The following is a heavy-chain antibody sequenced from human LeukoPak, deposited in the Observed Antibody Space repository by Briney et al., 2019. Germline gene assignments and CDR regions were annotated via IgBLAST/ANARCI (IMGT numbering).Heavy chain of an antibody. J-gene: IGHJ5*02. CDR3: AKDKGASYSSSPIDP. D-gene: IGHD6-6*01. V-gene: IGHV3-30*18. Sequence: GGSLRLSCAASGFTFRSYGIHWVRRAPGKGLEWVATISFDGTNKKYADSVKGRFTISRDNSKNTLYLQMNSLRAEDTAVYYCAKDKGASYSSSPIDPWGQGTLVTVSS. CDR1: GFTFRSYG. CDR2: ISFDGTNK.